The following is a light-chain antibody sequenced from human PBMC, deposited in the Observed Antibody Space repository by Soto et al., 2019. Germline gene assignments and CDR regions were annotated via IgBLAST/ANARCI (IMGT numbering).Light chain of an antibody. Sequence: DLQMTQSPSTLSGSVGDRVTITCRAVRPIVGWLAWYQQKPGKAPKLLIYKASTLKSGVPSRFSGSGSGTEFTLTISSLQPDDFATYYCQHYNSYSEAFGQGTKVELK. J-gene: IGKJ1*01. CDR3: QHYNSYSEA. V-gene: IGKV1-5*03. CDR1: RPIVGW. CDR2: KAS.